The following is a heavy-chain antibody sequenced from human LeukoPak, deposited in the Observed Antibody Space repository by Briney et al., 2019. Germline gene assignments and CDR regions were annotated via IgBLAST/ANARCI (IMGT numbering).Heavy chain of an antibody. CDR3: ATPLDYYDSSGYHQGGD. V-gene: IGHV3-7*03. D-gene: IGHD3-22*01. J-gene: IGHJ4*02. CDR2: IKQDGSKK. CDR1: GFTFSSYW. Sequence: GGSLRLSCAASGFTFSSYWMTRVRQAPGKGLEWVANIKQDGSKKNYVDSVKGRFTISRDNAKNSLYLQMNSLRAEDTAVCYCATPLDYYDSSGYHQGGDWGQGTLVTVSS.